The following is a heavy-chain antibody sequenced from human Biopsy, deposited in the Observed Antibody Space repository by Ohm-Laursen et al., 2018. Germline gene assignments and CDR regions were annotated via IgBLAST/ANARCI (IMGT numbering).Heavy chain of an antibody. Sequence: SQTLSLTCPVSGDSVSSGSFYWTWIRQPPGQGLEYIGYIYDRGSTANYNPSLEGRVTMSVDMPKNQFSLKLSSVTAADTAIYYCARGMRSSGWPYFDSWGQGTLATVSS. CDR1: GDSVSSGSFY. CDR3: ARGMRSSGWPYFDS. J-gene: IGHJ4*02. CDR2: IYDRGSTA. D-gene: IGHD6-19*01. V-gene: IGHV4-61*01.